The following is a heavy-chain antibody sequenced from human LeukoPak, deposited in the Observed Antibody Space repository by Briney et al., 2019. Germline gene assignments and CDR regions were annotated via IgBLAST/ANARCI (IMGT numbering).Heavy chain of an antibody. CDR3: ARPRPRSSVFDY. J-gene: IGHJ4*02. D-gene: IGHD6-25*01. V-gene: IGHV4-59*08. CDR1: GGSISSSY. Sequence: SETPSLTCTVSGGSISSSYWSWIRQPPGKGLGWIGYIYYSGSTNYNPSLKSRVTISVDTSKNQFSLRLSSVTAADTAVYYCARPRPRSSVFDYWGQGTLVTVSS. CDR2: IYYSGST.